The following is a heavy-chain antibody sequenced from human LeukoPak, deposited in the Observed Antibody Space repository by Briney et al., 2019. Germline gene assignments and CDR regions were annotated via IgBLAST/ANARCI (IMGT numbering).Heavy chain of an antibody. CDR1: GFSISSYY. CDR3: ARGRSLDIVVVPDYYYGMDV. Sequence: KPSETLSLTCTVSGFSISSYYWSWIRPPPGKGLEWIGYIYYSGSTNYNPSLKSQVTISVDTSKNQFSLKLSSVTAADTAVYYCARGRSLDIVVVPDYYYGMDVWGKGTTVTVSS. V-gene: IGHV4-59*01. J-gene: IGHJ6*04. D-gene: IGHD2-2*03. CDR2: IYYSGST.